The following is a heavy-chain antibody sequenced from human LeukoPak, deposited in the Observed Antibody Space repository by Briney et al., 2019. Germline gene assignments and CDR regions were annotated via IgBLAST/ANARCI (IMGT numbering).Heavy chain of an antibody. CDR2: IYYSGSN. D-gene: IGHD6-13*01. CDR3: ARGGLFLSSAGNFDY. J-gene: IGHJ4*02. Sequence: SETLSLTCTVSGGSISSYYWSWIRQPPGKGLEWIGYIYYSGSNNYNPSLKSRVTISVDTSKNQFSLKLSSVTAADTAVYYCARGGLFLSSAGNFDYWGQGTLVTVSS. CDR1: GGSISSYY. V-gene: IGHV4-59*01.